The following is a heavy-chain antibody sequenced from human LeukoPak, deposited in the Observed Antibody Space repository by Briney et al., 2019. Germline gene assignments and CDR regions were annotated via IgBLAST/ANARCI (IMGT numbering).Heavy chain of an antibody. J-gene: IGHJ5*01. CDR2: IYYSGST. Sequence: PSETLSLTCTVSGGSISSSSYYWGWIRQPPGKGLEWIGSIYYSGSTYYNPSLKSRVTISVDTSKNQFSLKLSSVTAADTAVYYCAREEVGNCRSNRCLNWFDSWGQGNLVTVSS. D-gene: IGHD2-2*03. CDR3: AREEVGNCRSNRCLNWFDS. CDR1: GGSISSSSYY. V-gene: IGHV4-39*02.